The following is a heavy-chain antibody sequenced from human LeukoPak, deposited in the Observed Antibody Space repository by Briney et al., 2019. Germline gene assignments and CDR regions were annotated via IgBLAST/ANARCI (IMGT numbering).Heavy chain of an antibody. CDR2: ISYDGTNK. D-gene: IGHD1-26*01. CDR3: ARAPSGQYYYGMDV. CDR1: GFTFSSYA. J-gene: IGHJ6*02. Sequence: GRSLRLSCAASGFTFSSYAMHWVRQAPGKGLEWVAVISYDGTNKYYADSVKGRFTISRDNSKNTLYLQMNSLRPEDTAVYYCARAPSGQYYYGMDVWGQGTTVTVSS. V-gene: IGHV3-30-3*01.